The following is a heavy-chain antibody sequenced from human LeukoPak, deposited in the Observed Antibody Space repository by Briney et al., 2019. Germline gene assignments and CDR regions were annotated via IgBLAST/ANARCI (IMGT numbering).Heavy chain of an antibody. Sequence: GGSLRLSCAASGFTFSSYAMSWVRQAPGKGLEWVSAISGSGGSTYYADSVKGRFTISRDNSKNTLYLQMNSLRAEDTAVYYCAKIPWGIAAAGYYFDYWGQGTLVTVSS. J-gene: IGHJ4*02. D-gene: IGHD6-13*01. CDR1: GFTFSSYA. CDR3: AKIPWGIAAAGYYFDY. CDR2: ISGSGGST. V-gene: IGHV3-23*01.